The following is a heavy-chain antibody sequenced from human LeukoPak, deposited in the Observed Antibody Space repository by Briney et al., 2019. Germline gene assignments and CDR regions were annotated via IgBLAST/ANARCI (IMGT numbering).Heavy chain of an antibody. V-gene: IGHV1-69*13. CDR2: IIPIFNTA. CDR1: GGTFINYA. D-gene: IGHD3-10*01. Sequence: GASVKVSCKASGGTFINYAITWVRQAPGQGLEWMGGIIPIFNTANYARKLQGRVTITADESTSTVYMELSSLRSEDTAVYYCARDLTGYYGSGKWYYYAMDVWGQGTTVIVSS. J-gene: IGHJ6*01. CDR3: ARDLTGYYGSGKWYYYAMDV.